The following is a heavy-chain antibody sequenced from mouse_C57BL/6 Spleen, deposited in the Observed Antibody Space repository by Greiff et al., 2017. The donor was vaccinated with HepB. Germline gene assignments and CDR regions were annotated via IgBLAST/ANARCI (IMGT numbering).Heavy chain of an antibody. Sequence: EVKLMESGGGLVKPGGSLKLSCAASGFTFSSYAMSWVRQTPEKRLEWVATISDGGSYTYYPDNVKGRFTISRDNAKNNLYLQMSHLKSEDTAMYYCARDTYGSSPAWFAYWGQGTLVTVSA. CDR3: ARDTYGSSPAWFAY. D-gene: IGHD1-1*01. CDR1: GFTFSSYA. CDR2: ISDGGSYT. J-gene: IGHJ3*01. V-gene: IGHV5-4*01.